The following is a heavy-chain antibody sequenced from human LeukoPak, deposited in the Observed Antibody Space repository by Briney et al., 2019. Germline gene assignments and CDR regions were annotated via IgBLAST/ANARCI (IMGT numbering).Heavy chain of an antibody. CDR3: ARGIFGMVINGFDI. J-gene: IGHJ3*02. Sequence: SETLSLTCTVSGGSISSHYWAWLRQPPGKGLEWIGYIYYSGSTNYNPSLKRRVTISVDTSRNQFSLRLSSVTAADTAVYYCARGIFGMVINGFDIWGQGTMVTVSS. CDR1: GGSISSHY. CDR2: IYYSGST. D-gene: IGHD3-3*01. V-gene: IGHV4-59*11.